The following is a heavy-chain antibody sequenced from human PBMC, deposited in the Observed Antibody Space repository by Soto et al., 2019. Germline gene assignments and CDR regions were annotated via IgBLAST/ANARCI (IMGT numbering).Heavy chain of an antibody. CDR2: ISGSGGST. CDR1: GFTFSSYA. D-gene: IGHD3-10*01. V-gene: IGHV3-23*01. Sequence: EVQLLESGGGLVQPGGSLRLSCAASGFTFSSYAMSWVRQAPGKGLEWVSAISGSGGSTYYADSVKGRFTISRDNSKNTLYLQMNSLRAEDTAVYYCAKASHITMVRGVRDRRYNYWGQGTLVTVSS. CDR3: AKASHITMVRGVRDRRYNY. J-gene: IGHJ4*02.